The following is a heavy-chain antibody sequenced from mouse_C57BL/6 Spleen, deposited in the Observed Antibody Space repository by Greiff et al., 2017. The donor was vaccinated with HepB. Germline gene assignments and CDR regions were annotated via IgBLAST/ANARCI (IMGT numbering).Heavy chain of an antibody. Sequence: EVKLVESGGGLVKPGGSLKLSCAASGFTFSDYGMHWVRQAPEKGLEWVAYISSGSSTIYYADTVKGRFTISRDNSKNTLFLQMTSLRSEDTAMYYCARSPVTTVVARDYFDYWGQGTTLTVSS. D-gene: IGHD1-1*01. CDR3: ARSPVTTVVARDYFDY. CDR2: ISSGSSTI. J-gene: IGHJ2*01. CDR1: GFTFSDYG. V-gene: IGHV5-17*01.